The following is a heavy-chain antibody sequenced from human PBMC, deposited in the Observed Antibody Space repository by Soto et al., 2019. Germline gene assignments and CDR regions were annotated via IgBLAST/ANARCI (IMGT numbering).Heavy chain of an antibody. J-gene: IGHJ5*02. D-gene: IGHD2-15*01. CDR1: GFTFSSYS. V-gene: IGHV3-21*01. CDR2: ISSSSSYI. CDR3: ARSPPYCSGGSCYDFDP. Sequence: PGGSLILSCAASGFTFSSYSMNWVRQAPGKGLEWVSSISSSSSYIYYADSVKGRFTISRDNAKNSLYLQMNSLRAEDTAVYYCARSPPYCSGGSCYDFDPWGQGTLVTVSS.